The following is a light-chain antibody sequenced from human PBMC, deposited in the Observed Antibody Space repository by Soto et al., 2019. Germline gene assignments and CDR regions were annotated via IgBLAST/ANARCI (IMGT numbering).Light chain of an antibody. J-gene: IGLJ2*01. Sequence: QSVLTQPASVSGSPGQSITISCTGTSSDVGAYKHVSWFQDHPGKAPKLMVYEVSNRPSGVSDRFAGSKSGNTASLTISGLRAEDEADYYCSSYTTSNTLVFGEGTKLTVL. CDR3: SSYTTSNTLV. V-gene: IGLV2-14*01. CDR1: SSDVGAYKH. CDR2: EVS.